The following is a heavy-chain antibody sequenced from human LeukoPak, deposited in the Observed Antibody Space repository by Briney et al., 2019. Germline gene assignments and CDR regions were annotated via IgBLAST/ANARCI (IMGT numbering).Heavy chain of an antibody. D-gene: IGHD2/OR15-2a*01. CDR2: ISSGGDIM. CDR3: ATNLIGAGEYFQQ. J-gene: IGHJ1*01. CDR1: GLRFSEYY. Sequence: NSGGSLRLSCAASGLRFSEYYVSWIGQAPGKGLQWVSYISSGGDIMHYADCVKGRFTSSRDNAKNSGYLEMNSLGAEDTAVYYCATNLIGAGEYFQQWGQGTLVTVSS. V-gene: IGHV3-11*01.